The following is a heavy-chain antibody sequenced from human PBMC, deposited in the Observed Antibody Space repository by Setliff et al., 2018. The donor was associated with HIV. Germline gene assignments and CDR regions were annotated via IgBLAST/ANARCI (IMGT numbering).Heavy chain of an antibody. J-gene: IGHJ4*02. Sequence: PGGSLRLSCAASGFTFSSYAMSWVRQAPGKGLEWVSAISGSRGSTFYADSVKGRFTMSRDNSKNTLYLQMNSLRAEDTAMYYCARDQDWAFDYWGQGTLVTVSS. D-gene: IGHD3-9*01. CDR2: ISGSRGST. V-gene: IGHV3-23*01. CDR3: ARDQDWAFDY. CDR1: GFTFSSYA.